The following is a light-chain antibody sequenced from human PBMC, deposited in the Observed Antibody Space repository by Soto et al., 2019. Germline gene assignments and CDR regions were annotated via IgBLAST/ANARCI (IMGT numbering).Light chain of an antibody. CDR2: GAS. J-gene: IGKJ1*01. CDR3: QQYNKWPLT. CDR1: QSVSSN. Sequence: EIVMTQSPATLSVSPGERATLSCRASQSVSSNVAWYQQKPGQAPRLLVYGASTRATGIPARFSGSESGTEFTLTISSLQSEDFAVYYCQQYNKWPLTFGQGTKVEIK. V-gene: IGKV3-15*01.